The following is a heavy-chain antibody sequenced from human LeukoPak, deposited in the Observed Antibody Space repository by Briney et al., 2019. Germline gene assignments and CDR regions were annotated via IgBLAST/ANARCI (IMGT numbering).Heavy chain of an antibody. D-gene: IGHD6-19*01. Sequence: SVKVSCKASGFTFTSSAMQWVRQARGQRLEWIGWIVVGSGNTNYAQKFQERVTITRDMSTSTAYMELSSLRAEDTAVYYCGRLGIGYSSGWYVDYWGQGTLVTVSS. V-gene: IGHV1-58*02. J-gene: IGHJ4*02. CDR1: GFTFTSSA. CDR2: IVVGSGNT. CDR3: GRLGIGYSSGWYVDY.